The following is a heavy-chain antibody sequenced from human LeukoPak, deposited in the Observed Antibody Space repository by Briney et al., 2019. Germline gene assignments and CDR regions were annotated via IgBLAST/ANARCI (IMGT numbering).Heavy chain of an antibody. D-gene: IGHD6-19*01. Sequence: SETLSLTCTVSGGSISSGGYYCSWIRQPPGKGLEWVGYIRHSGSTYYNPSLKSRVTISADRSKNQFSLNLSSVTAADTAVYYCARELLNSSGADYWGQGTLVTVSS. J-gene: IGHJ4*02. CDR2: IRHSGST. CDR1: GGSISSGGYY. CDR3: ARELLNSSGADY. V-gene: IGHV4-30-2*01.